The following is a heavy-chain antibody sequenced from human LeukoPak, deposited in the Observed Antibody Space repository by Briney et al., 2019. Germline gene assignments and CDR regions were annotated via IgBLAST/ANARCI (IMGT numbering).Heavy chain of an antibody. CDR3: AKDRGEYCSGGSCYPNFDY. V-gene: IGHV3-30*18. J-gene: IGHJ4*02. CDR2: ISYDGSNK. D-gene: IGHD2-15*01. CDR1: GFTFSSYG. Sequence: PGGSLRLSCAASGFTFSSYGMHWVRQAPGKGLEWVAVISYDGSNKYYADSVKSRFTISRDNSKNTLYLQMNSLRAEDTAVYYCAKDRGEYCSGGSCYPNFDYWGQGTLVTVSS.